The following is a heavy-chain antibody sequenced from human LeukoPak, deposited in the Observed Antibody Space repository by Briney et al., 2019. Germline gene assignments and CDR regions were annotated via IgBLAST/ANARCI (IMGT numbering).Heavy chain of an antibody. J-gene: IGHJ6*03. V-gene: IGHV4-34*01. D-gene: IGHD6-6*01. CDR2: INHSGST. CDR1: GGSFSGYY. Sequence: SETLSLTCAVYGGSFSGYYWSWIRQPPGKGLEWIGEINHSGSTNYNPSLKSRVTISVDTSKNQFSLKLSSVTAADTAVYYCAREVSIAARPDNYYYYMDVWGKGTTVTVSS. CDR3: AREVSIAARPDNYYYYMDV.